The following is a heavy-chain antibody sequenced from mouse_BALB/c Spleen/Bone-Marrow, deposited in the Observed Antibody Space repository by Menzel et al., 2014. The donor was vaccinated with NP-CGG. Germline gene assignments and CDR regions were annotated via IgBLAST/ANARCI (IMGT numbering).Heavy chain of an antibody. CDR3: ARRAYGSGYGFAY. Sequence: ESGAELAKPGASVKMSCKASGYTFTSYWMHWVKQRPGQGLEWIGYINPNTDYTEYNQKFKDKATLTADKSSSTAYMQLSSLTSEDSAVYYCARRAYGSGYGFAYWGQGTLVTVSA. D-gene: IGHD1-1*01. CDR2: INPNTDYT. J-gene: IGHJ3*01. V-gene: IGHV1-7*01. CDR1: GYTFTSYW.